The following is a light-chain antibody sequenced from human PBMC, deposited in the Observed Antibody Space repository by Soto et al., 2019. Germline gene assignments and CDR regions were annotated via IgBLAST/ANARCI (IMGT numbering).Light chain of an antibody. J-gene: IGKJ1*01. CDR3: QHYGSSPWM. V-gene: IGKV3-20*01. CDR1: QSVSSSY. CDR2: GAS. Sequence: EIVLTQSPGTLSLSPGERATLSCRASQSVSSSYLAWYQQKPGQAPRLLIYGASGRATGIPDRFSSSGSGKDFTLTISRLEPEDFAVYYCQHYGSSPWMCGQGTKVEIK.